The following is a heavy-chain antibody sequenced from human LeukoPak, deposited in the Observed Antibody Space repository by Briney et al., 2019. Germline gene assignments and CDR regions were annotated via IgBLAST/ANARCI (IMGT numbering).Heavy chain of an antibody. CDR1: GGSISSYY. V-gene: IGHV4-59*01. D-gene: IGHD3-16*01. J-gene: IGHJ4*02. CDR2: IYYSGGT. CDR3: ASDPYGGIDY. Sequence: SETLSLTCTVSGGSISSYYWSWVRQPPGKGLERIGYIYYSGGTNYNPSLKSRVTMSVDTSKNQFSLKLSSVTAADTAVYYCASDPYGGIDYWGQGTLVTVSS.